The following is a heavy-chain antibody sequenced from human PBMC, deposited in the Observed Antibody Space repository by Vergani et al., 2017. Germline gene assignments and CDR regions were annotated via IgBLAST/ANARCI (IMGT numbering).Heavy chain of an antibody. D-gene: IGHD2-21*01. CDR3: TTDLATPSPPDGRDYFDH. V-gene: IGHV3-15*05. J-gene: IGHJ4*02. CDR2: IRNKANSYTT. CDR1: GFTFIDAW. Sequence: EVQLVESGGGLVKSGGSLRLSCVASGFTFIDAWMSWVRQAPGKGLEWIGHIRNKANSYTTEYAPSVRCRFIISRDDSRNTHYLDVISLETEDTAVYYCTTDLATPSPPDGRDYFDHWGQGTLVTVSS.